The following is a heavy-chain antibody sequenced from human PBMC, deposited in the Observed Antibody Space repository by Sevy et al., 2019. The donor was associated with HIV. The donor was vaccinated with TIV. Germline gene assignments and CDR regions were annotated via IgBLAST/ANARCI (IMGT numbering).Heavy chain of an antibody. Sequence: ASVKVSCKASGGTFSSYAISWVRQAPGQGLEWMGGIIPIFGTANYAQKFQGRVTITADESTSTAYMELNSLRDEDTAVYYCARLHNYYGSGSYGLDYWGQGTLVTVSS. CDR2: IIPIFGTA. CDR1: GGTFSSYA. D-gene: IGHD3-10*01. J-gene: IGHJ4*02. CDR3: ARLHNYYGSGSYGLDY. V-gene: IGHV1-69*13.